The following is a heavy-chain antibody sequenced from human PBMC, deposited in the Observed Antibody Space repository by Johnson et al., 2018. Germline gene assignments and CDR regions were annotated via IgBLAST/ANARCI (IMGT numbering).Heavy chain of an antibody. CDR2: IKSKTDGGTT. CDR3: AKDRSYAAVAGGYMDV. J-gene: IGHJ6*03. D-gene: IGHD6-19*01. V-gene: IGHV3-15*07. CDR1: GFTFSNDW. Sequence: VQLQESGGGLVQPGGSLRLSCAASGFTFSNDWMHWVRQGPGKGLEWVGRIKSKTDGGTTDYAAPVKGRFTISRDDSKNTLYLQMNSLRPEDTAVYYCAKDRSYAAVAGGYMDVWGKGTTVTVSS.